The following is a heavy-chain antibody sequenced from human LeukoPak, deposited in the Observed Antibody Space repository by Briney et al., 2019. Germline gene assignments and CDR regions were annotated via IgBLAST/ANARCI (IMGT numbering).Heavy chain of an antibody. Sequence: SETLSLTCAVYGGSFSGYYWSWIRQPPGKGLEWIGEINHSGSTNYNPSLKSRVTISVDTSKNQFSLKLSSVTAVDTAVYYCARGDSRFGELLYAEHYYYGMDVWGQGTTVTVSS. V-gene: IGHV4-34*01. CDR1: GGSFSGYY. J-gene: IGHJ6*02. D-gene: IGHD3-10*01. CDR2: INHSGST. CDR3: ARGDSRFGELLYAEHYYYGMDV.